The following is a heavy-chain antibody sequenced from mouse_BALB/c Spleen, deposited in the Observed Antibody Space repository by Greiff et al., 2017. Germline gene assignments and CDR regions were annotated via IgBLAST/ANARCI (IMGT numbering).Heavy chain of an antibody. V-gene: IGHV7-3*02. J-gene: IGHJ4*01. Sequence: EVQGVESGGGLVQPGGSLRLSCATSGFTFTDYYMSWVRQPPGKALEWLGFIRNKANGYTTEYSASVKGRFTISRDNSQSILYLQMNTLRAEDSATYYCARDKYGNYYYAMDYWGQGTSVTVSS. D-gene: IGHD2-1*01. CDR3: ARDKYGNYYYAMDY. CDR1: GFTFTDYY. CDR2: IRNKANGYTT.